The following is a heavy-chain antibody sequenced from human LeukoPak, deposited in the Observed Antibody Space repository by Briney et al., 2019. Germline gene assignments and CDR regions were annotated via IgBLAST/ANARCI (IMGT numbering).Heavy chain of an antibody. CDR3: ARPIAVASIYYFDY. CDR1: GVSISSSSYY. Sequence: PSETLSLTCTVSGVSISSSSYYWGWIRQPPGKGLEWIGSIYYSGSTYYNPSLKSRVTISVDTSKNQFSLKLSSVTAADTAVYYCARPIAVASIYYFDYWGQGTLVTVSS. CDR2: IYYSGST. V-gene: IGHV4-39*01. D-gene: IGHD6-19*01. J-gene: IGHJ4*02.